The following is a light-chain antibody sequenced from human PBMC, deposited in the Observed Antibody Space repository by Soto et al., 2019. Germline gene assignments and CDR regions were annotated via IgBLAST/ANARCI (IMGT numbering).Light chain of an antibody. V-gene: IGKV1-8*01. CDR3: QQTSSTPT. CDR1: QGISSY. Sequence: AIRMTQCPSSLSASTGDRVTIACRASQGISSYLAWYQQKPGKAPKLLIYAASSLQTGVSSRFSGSGSGTDFTLTISNLQPEDFATYYCQQTSSTPTFGGGTKVDIK. CDR2: AAS. J-gene: IGKJ4*01.